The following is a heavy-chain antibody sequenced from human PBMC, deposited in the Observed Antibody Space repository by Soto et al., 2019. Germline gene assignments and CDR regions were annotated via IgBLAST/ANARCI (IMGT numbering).Heavy chain of an antibody. CDR1: GYTFTSYG. J-gene: IGHJ3*02. D-gene: IGHD6-19*01. CDR2: FDAEDGET. Sequence: ASVKVSCKASGYTFTSYGISWVRQAPGQGLEWMGGFDAEDGETIYAQKFQGRVTMTEDTSTDTAYMELSSLRSEDTAVYYCATMFEDSSGWYIAFDIWGQGTMVTVSS. CDR3: ATMFEDSSGWYIAFDI. V-gene: IGHV1-24*01.